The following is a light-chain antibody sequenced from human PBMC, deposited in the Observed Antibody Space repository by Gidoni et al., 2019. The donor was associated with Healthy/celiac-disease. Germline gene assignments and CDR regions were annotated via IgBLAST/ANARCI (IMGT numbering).Light chain of an antibody. CDR1: QSVSSY. Sequence: DIVLTQSPATLSLSPGERATIPCRASQSVSSYLAWYQQKPGQAPRLLIYDASNRATGIPARFSGSGSGTDFTLTISSLEPEDFAVYYCQQRSNWPLTFGGGTKVEIK. CDR3: QQRSNWPLT. CDR2: DAS. J-gene: IGKJ4*01. V-gene: IGKV3-11*01.